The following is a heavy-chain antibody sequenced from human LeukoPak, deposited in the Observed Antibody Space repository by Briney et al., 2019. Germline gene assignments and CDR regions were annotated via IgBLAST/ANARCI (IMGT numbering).Heavy chain of an antibody. D-gene: IGHD2-15*01. Sequence: ASVKVSCKASGGTFSSYAISWVRQAPGQGHEWMGRIIPIFGTANYAQKFQGRVTITTDESTSTAYMELSSLRSEDTAVYYCASSGLNVVVVAAIDTFDYWGQGTLVTVSS. CDR2: IIPIFGTA. CDR1: GGTFSSYA. V-gene: IGHV1-69*05. J-gene: IGHJ4*02. CDR3: ASSGLNVVVVAAIDTFDY.